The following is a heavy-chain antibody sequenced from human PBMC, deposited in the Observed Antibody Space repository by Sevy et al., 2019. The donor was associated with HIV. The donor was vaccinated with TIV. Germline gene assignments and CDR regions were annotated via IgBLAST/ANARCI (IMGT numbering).Heavy chain of an antibody. CDR2: ITWDAGST. D-gene: IGHD6-13*01. Sequence: GGSLRLSCAASGFTFDDYTMHWVRQGPGQGLEWVSLITWDAGSTYYADSVKGRFTISRDNSKNSLYLRMNSLRTEDTALYYCAKDIGDGSNWAFDYWGQGTLVTVSS. CDR1: GFTFDDYT. V-gene: IGHV3-43*01. CDR3: AKDIGDGSNWAFDY. J-gene: IGHJ4*02.